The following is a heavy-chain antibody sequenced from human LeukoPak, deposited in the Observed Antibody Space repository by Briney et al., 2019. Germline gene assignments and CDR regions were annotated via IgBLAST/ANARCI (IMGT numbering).Heavy chain of an antibody. D-gene: IGHD5-18*01. CDR1: GYTFISYG. V-gene: IGHV1-18*04. CDR3: ARDGYIYGSLDY. Sequence: ASVKASCKASGYTFISYGITWVRQAPGQGLEWMGWISVYNGNTNYAQKLQGRVTMTTDTSTSTAYMELRSLTSDDTAVYFCARDGYIYGSLDYWGQGTLVTVSS. CDR2: ISVYNGNT. J-gene: IGHJ4*02.